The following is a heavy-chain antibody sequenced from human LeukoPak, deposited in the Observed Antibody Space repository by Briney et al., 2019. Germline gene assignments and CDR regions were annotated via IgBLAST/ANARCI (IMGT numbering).Heavy chain of an antibody. V-gene: IGHV3-23*01. CDR2: ISGSGGST. CDR3: AKEHYYGSGSYYNNWFDP. D-gene: IGHD3-10*01. CDR1: GFNFNNYW. Sequence: GGSLRLSCEASGFNFNNYWMSWLRQAPGKGLEWVSAISGSGGSTYYADSVKGRFTISRDNSKNTLYLQMNSPRAEDTAVYYCAKEHYYGSGSYYNNWFDPWGQGTLVTVSS. J-gene: IGHJ5*02.